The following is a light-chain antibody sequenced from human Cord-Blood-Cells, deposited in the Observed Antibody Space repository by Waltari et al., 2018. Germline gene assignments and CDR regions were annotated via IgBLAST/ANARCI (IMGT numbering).Light chain of an antibody. CDR2: DVS. CDR3: SSYTSSSTWV. Sequence: QSALTQPASVSGSPGQSITISCTGTSSDVGGYNYVSWYQQHPGKAPKLMIYDVSNRPSGVSNRFSGSKSGHTASLTISVLQAEDEADYYCSSYTSSSTWVFGGGTKLTVL. J-gene: IGLJ3*02. CDR1: SSDVGGYNY. V-gene: IGLV2-14*03.